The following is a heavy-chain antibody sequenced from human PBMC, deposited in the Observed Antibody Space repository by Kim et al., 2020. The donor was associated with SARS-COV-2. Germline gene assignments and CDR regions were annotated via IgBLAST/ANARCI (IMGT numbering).Heavy chain of an antibody. Sequence: KGRFTISRDNSKNPLYLQMNSLRAEDTAVYYCAKDFQGYCSSTSCSPFDYWGQGTLVTVSS. CDR3: AKDFQGYCSSTSCSPFDY. V-gene: IGHV3-30*02. J-gene: IGHJ4*02. D-gene: IGHD2-2*01.